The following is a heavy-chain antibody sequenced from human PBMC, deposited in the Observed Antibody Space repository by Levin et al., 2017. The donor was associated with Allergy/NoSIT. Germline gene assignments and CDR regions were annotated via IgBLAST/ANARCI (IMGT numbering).Heavy chain of an antibody. J-gene: IGHJ4*02. D-gene: IGHD3-22*01. CDR2: TSGSGGST. V-gene: IGHV3-23*01. CDR3: AKVSGYYQRYYFDY. Sequence: GESLKISCAASGFIFSSYAMSWVRQAPGKGLEWVSATSGSGGSTNYADSVKGRFTISRDNSKNALYLQMDSLRAEDTAVYYCAKVSGYYQRYYFDYWGQGTLVTVSS. CDR1: GFIFSSYA.